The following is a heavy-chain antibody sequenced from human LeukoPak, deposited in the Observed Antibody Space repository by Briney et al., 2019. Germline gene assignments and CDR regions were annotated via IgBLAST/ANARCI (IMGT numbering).Heavy chain of an antibody. V-gene: IGHV3-7*01. Sequence: GGSLRLSCAASGFTFSSYWRSWVRQAPGKGLEWVANIKEDGSEIHYVDSVKGRFTISRDNAKNSVYLQMNSLRAEDTSVYYCAREGSGRYVGTGAQSWGQGTLVTVSS. J-gene: IGHJ5*02. CDR1: GFTFSSYW. CDR2: IKEDGSEI. CDR3: AREGSGRYVGTGAQS. D-gene: IGHD6-19*01.